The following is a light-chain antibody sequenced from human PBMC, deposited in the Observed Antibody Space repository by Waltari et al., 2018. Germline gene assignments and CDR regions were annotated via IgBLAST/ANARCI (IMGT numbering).Light chain of an antibody. CDR3: QKHYSTPYT. J-gene: IGKJ2*01. CDR2: WAS. CDR1: QSVLYSSNNKNY. V-gene: IGKV4-1*01. Sequence: DLVMTQSPNSLAVSLGERDTINCKSSQSVLYSSNNKNYLAWYQQKPGQPPKLAIYWASNRGAGVPDRFSGSGSGTAFTHTISILQAEDVAVYYCQKHYSTPYTFGQGTKLEIK.